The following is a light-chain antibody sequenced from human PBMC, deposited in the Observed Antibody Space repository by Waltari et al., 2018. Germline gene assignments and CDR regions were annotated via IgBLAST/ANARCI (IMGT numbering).Light chain of an antibody. CDR1: QSVGTN. CDR3: HQYNNWPPFT. V-gene: IGKV3-15*01. J-gene: IGKJ3*01. Sequence: ETVMTQSPTTLSVSPGEGVTLSCRASQSVGTNLAWHQHKPGQAPRLLIYGASTRAAGIPVRFSGSGSGTEFTLTISGLQSEDFAVDYCHQYNNWPPFTFGPGTKVDI. CDR2: GAS.